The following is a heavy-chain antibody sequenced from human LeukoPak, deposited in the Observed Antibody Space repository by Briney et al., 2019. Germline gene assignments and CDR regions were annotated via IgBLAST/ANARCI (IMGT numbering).Heavy chain of an antibody. Sequence: GGSLRLSCAASGFAFSIYGMHWVRQAPGKGLEWVALISNDGSNKYHADSVKGRFTISRDNSKNTLFLQMNSLRAEDTAVYHCAKGGDYAYYFDYWGQGTLVTVSS. CDR2: ISNDGSNK. J-gene: IGHJ4*02. V-gene: IGHV3-30*18. D-gene: IGHD4-17*01. CDR1: GFAFSIYG. CDR3: AKGGDYAYYFDY.